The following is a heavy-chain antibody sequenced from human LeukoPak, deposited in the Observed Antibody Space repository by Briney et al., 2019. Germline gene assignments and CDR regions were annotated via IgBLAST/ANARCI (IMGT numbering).Heavy chain of an antibody. V-gene: IGHV4-34*01. D-gene: IGHD2-15*01. Sequence: SETLSLTCAVYGESFSGYYRSWIRQPPGKGLEWIGEINHSGSTNYNPSLKSRVTISVDTSKNQFSLKLSSVTAADTAVYYCARARSRYNWFDPWGQGTLVTVSS. J-gene: IGHJ5*02. CDR1: GESFSGYY. CDR3: ARARSRYNWFDP. CDR2: INHSGST.